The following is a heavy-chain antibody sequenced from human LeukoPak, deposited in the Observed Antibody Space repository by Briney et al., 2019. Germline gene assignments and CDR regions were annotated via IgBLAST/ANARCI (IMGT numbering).Heavy chain of an antibody. CDR1: GGSFSGYY. CDR3: ASFSSSWRGSWFDP. J-gene: IGHJ5*02. V-gene: IGHV4-34*01. D-gene: IGHD6-13*01. Sequence: ASETLSLTCAVYGGSFSGYYWSWIRQPPGKGLEWIGEINHSGSTNYNPSLKSRVTISVDTSKNQFSLKLSSVTAADTAAYYCASFSSSWRGSWFDPWGQGTLVTVSS. CDR2: INHSGST.